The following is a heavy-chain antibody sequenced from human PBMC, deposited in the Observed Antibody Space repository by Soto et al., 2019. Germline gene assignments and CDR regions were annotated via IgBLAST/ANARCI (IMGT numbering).Heavy chain of an antibody. CDR3: GKDPNGDYVGAFDI. J-gene: IGHJ3*02. V-gene: IGHV3-23*01. CDR2: IAANGGAA. CDR1: GFTFSNYA. D-gene: IGHD4-17*01. Sequence: EGQLLESGGGLVQPGESLRLSCAASGFTFSNYAMSWVRQAPGKGPEWVAGIAANGGAAYLADSVKGRFTISRDNSKNTLYLQMNSLRPDDTALYYCGKDPNGDYVGAFDICGQGTMVTVSS.